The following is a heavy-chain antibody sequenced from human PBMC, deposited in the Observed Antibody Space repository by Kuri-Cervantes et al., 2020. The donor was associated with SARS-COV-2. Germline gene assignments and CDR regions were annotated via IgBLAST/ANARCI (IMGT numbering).Heavy chain of an antibody. V-gene: IGHV3-21*01. CDR2: ISSSSSYI. Sequence: GGSLRLSCAASGFTFSSYSMNWVRQAPGKGLEWVPSISSSSSYIYYADSVKGRFTISRDNAKNSLYLQMNSLRAEDTAVYYCARVSGSYSILYFDYWGQGTLVTVSS. J-gene: IGHJ4*02. CDR1: GFTFSSYS. CDR3: ARVSGSYSILYFDY. D-gene: IGHD1-26*01.